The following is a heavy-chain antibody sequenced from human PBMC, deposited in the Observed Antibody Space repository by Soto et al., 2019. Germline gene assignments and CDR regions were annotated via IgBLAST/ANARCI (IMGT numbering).Heavy chain of an antibody. CDR1: GGSISSYY. Sequence: VSLTCTVSGGSISSYYWSWIRQPAGKGLEWIGRIYTSGSTTDNPSLKSRVTMSVDTSKNQFSLKLSSVTAADTAVYYCARRSRYYYDSSGYRYDAFDIWGQGTMVTVSS. D-gene: IGHD3-22*01. CDR2: IYTSGST. V-gene: IGHV4-4*07. J-gene: IGHJ3*02. CDR3: ARRSRYYYDSSGYRYDAFDI.